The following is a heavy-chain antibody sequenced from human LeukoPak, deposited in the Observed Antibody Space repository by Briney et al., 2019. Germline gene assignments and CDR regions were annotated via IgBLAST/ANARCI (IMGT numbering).Heavy chain of an antibody. CDR3: AREAYYDFWSGYYTNYYYGMDV. V-gene: IGHV1-2*06. D-gene: IGHD3-3*01. J-gene: IGHJ6*02. CDR2: INPNSGGT. Sequence: ASVKVSCKASGYTFTGYYMHWVRQAPGQGLEWMGRINPNSGGTNYAQKFQGRVTMTRDTSISTAYMELSRLRSDDTAVYYCAREAYYDFWSGYYTNYYYGMDVWGQGTTVTVSS. CDR1: GYTFTGYY.